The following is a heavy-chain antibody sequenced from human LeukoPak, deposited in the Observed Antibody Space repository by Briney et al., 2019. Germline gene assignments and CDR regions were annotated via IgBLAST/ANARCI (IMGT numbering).Heavy chain of an antibody. V-gene: IGHV4-59*01. CDR3: VRGLLGHYFDLSGSYLP. CDR2: IFYNGMT. D-gene: IGHD3-22*01. CDR1: GDSISTYY. J-gene: IGHJ5*02. Sequence: SETLSLTFTVSGDSISTYYWSWIRRPPGKGLEWIGYIFYNGMTNYNPSLKSRVTMSVDSSENQFSLVLSSVTAADTAVYYCVRGLLGHYFDLSGSYLPWGQGTLVTVSS.